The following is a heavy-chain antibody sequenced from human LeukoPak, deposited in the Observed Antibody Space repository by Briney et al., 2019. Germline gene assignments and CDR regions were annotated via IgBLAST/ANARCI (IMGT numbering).Heavy chain of an antibody. CDR1: GGSISSSSYY. D-gene: IGHD6-6*01. CDR3: ARARGIAARAYYMDV. J-gene: IGHJ6*03. V-gene: IGHV4-39*07. CDR2: IYYSGST. Sequence: SETLSLTCTVSGGSISSSSYYWGWIRQPPGKGLEWIGSIYYSGSTYYNPSLKSRVTISVDTSKNQFSLKLSSVTAADTAVYYCARARGIAARAYYMDVWGKGTTVTVSS.